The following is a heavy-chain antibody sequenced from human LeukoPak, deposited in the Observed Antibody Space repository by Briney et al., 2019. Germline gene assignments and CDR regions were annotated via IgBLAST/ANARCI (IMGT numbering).Heavy chain of an antibody. V-gene: IGHV4-59*01. CDR2: IYYSGST. D-gene: IGHD4-17*01. Sequence: PSETLSLTCTVSGGSISSYYWSWIRQPPGKGLEWIGYIYYSGSTNYNPSLKSRVTISVDTSKNQFSLKLSSVTAADTAVYYCARDCNYYGDYVGAFDIWGQGTMVTVSS. CDR1: GGSISSYY. CDR3: ARDCNYYGDYVGAFDI. J-gene: IGHJ3*02.